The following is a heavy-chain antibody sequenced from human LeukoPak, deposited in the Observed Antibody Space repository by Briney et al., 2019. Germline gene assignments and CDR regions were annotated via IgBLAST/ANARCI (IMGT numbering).Heavy chain of an antibody. Sequence: SETLSLTCTVSGGSISRSNWWSWVRQPPGKGLEWIGEIHDTGSTNYDPPLKSRVTMSLDKSKNQFSLNLNSVTAADTAVYYCATYYDILSGYTFDYWGQGTLVAVSS. CDR3: ATYYDILSGYTFDY. V-gene: IGHV4-4*02. CDR1: GGSISRSNW. D-gene: IGHD3-9*01. CDR2: IHDTGST. J-gene: IGHJ4*02.